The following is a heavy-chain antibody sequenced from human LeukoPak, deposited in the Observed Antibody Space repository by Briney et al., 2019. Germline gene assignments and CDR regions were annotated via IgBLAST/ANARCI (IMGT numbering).Heavy chain of an antibody. CDR2: ISTYNGNT. D-gene: IGHD1-14*01. V-gene: IGHV1-18*01. CDR3: ARSPDHYDAFDI. J-gene: IGHJ3*02. CDR1: GYTFTNYG. Sequence: ASVKVSCKASGYTFTNYGISWVRQAPEQGLEWMGWISTYNGNTNYAQKLQGRVTITADESTSTAYMELSSLRSEDTAVYYCARSPDHYDAFDIWGQGTMVTVSS.